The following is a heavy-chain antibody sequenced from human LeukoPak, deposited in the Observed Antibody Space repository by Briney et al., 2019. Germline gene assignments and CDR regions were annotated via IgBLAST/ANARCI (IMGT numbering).Heavy chain of an antibody. V-gene: IGHV3-23*01. Sequence: GGSLRLSCAASGFTFSSYAMSWIRQAPGKGLEWVSRISRSGGRTYYPDSVKGRFTISRDNSKNTLYLQMNSLRAEDTAVYYCANENLGLYSYSDYWGQGTLVTVSS. J-gene: IGHJ4*02. CDR2: ISRSGGRT. CDR1: GFTFSSYA. D-gene: IGHD5-18*01. CDR3: ANENLGLYSYSDY.